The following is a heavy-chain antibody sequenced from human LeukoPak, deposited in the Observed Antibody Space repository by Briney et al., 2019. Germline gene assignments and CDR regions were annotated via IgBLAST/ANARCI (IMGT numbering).Heavy chain of an antibody. CDR1: GLTFSSYW. V-gene: IGHV3-74*01. J-gene: IGHJ4*02. CDR3: ARDISSVAAVVAVGDY. Sequence: PGGSLRLSCAASGLTFSSYWMHWVRQAPGKGLVWVSRINGDGSDTRYADSVKGRFTIPRDNAKNTLFLQMNSLRAEDTAVYYCARDISSVAAVVAVGDYWGQGTLVTVSS. D-gene: IGHD6-6*01. CDR2: INGDGSDT.